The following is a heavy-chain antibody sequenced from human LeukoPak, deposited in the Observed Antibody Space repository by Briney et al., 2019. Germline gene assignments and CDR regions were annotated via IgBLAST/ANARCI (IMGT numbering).Heavy chain of an antibody. Sequence: ASVKVSCKASGYTFTGYYMHWVRQAPGQGLEWMGWINPNSGGTNYAQKFQGRVTMTRDTSTSTAYMELRSLRSDDTAVYYCARVSSSWYRNWFDPWGQGTLVTVSS. CDR1: GYTFTGYY. V-gene: IGHV1-2*02. CDR3: ARVSSSWYRNWFDP. J-gene: IGHJ5*02. CDR2: INPNSGGT. D-gene: IGHD6-13*01.